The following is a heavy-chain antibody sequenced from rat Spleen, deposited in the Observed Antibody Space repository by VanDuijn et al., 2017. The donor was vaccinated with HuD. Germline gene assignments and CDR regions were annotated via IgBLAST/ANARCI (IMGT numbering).Heavy chain of an antibody. D-gene: IGHD1-12*02. CDR3: AKSRFYYYDGSYYFDY. V-gene: IGHV5-25*01. CDR1: GFTFSNYY. J-gene: IGHJ2*01. Sequence: EVQLVESGGGLVQPGRSMKLSCAASGFTFSNYYMAWVRQAPTKGLEWVASISYDDTSTHYRDSVKGRFTVSRDNAKSTLFLQMDSLRSEDTATYYCAKSRFYYYDGSYYFDYWGQGVMVTVSS. CDR2: ISYDDTST.